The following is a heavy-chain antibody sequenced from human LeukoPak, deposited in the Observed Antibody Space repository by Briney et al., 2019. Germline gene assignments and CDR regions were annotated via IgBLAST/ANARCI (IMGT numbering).Heavy chain of an antibody. V-gene: IGHV4-39*07. D-gene: IGHD3-22*01. Sequence: SETLSLTCNVSGVSISSSSYYWGWIRQPPGKGLEWIGSIYSSGSTYYNSSLKSRVTISIDTSKNQVSLKLSSVTAADTAVYYCARDTRPDYYDSSGYPFDYWGQGTLVTVSS. CDR3: ARDTRPDYYDSSGYPFDY. CDR1: GVSISSSSYY. CDR2: IYSSGST. J-gene: IGHJ4*02.